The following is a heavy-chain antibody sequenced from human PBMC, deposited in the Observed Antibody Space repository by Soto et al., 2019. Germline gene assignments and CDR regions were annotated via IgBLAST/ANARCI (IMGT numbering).Heavy chain of an antibody. CDR2: LWYDGSYK. J-gene: IGHJ2*01. V-gene: IGHV3-33*01. Sequence: QVQLVESGGGVVQPGRSLRLSCAASGFTFSSYGMHWVRQAPGKGLEWVAVLWYDGSYKYYADSVKGRFTISRDNSKNTVYLQRNSLRAEDTAVYYCARERGGWYLDLWGRGTLVTVSS. D-gene: IGHD3-10*01. CDR3: ARERGGWYLDL. CDR1: GFTFSSYG.